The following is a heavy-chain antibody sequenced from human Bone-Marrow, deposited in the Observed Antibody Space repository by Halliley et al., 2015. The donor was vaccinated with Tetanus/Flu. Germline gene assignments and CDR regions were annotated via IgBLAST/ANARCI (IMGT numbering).Heavy chain of an antibody. CDR2: IKQDGSEK. CDR3: ARVGTHVWGSSQNAFDI. Sequence: SLRLSCAPSGFTFSNSWMNWVRQAPGKGLEWVANIKQDGSEKYYVDSVKGRFIISRDNAKNSLYLQMSSLTADDTAVYYCARVGTHVWGSSQNAFDIWGHGTVVSVSS. D-gene: IGHD3-16*01. V-gene: IGHV3-7*03. CDR1: GFTFSNSW. J-gene: IGHJ3*02.